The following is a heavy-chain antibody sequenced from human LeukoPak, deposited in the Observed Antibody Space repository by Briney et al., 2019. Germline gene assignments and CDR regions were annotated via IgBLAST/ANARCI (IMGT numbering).Heavy chain of an antibody. D-gene: IGHD3-22*01. CDR3: AKLRYYDSSNDY. V-gene: IGHV4-59*08. Sequence: SETLSLTCAVYGGSFSGYYWSWIRQPPGKGLEWIGYIYYSGSTNYNPSLKSRVTISVDTSKNQFSLKLSSVTAADTAVYYCAKLRYYDSSNDYWGQGTLVTVSS. CDR2: IYYSGST. J-gene: IGHJ4*02. CDR1: GGSFSGYY.